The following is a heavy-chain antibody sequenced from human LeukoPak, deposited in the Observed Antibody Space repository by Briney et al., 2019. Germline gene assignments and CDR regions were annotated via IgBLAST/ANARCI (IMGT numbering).Heavy chain of an antibody. J-gene: IGHJ3*02. CDR2: IYTSGST. V-gene: IGHV4-4*07. D-gene: IGHD6-13*01. CDR3: ARALYEQLITAIDAFDI. CDR1: GGSISSYY. Sequence: SETLSLTCTVSGGSISSYYWSWIRQPAGKGLEWIGRIYTSGSTNYNPSLKSRGTMSVDTSKNQFSLKLSSVTAADTAVYYCARALYEQLITAIDAFDIWGQGTMVTVSS.